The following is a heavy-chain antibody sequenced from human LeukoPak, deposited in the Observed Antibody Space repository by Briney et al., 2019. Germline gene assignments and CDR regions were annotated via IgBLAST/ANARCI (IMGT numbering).Heavy chain of an antibody. CDR1: GFTFSSYS. CDR2: ISSSSSYI. Sequence: GRSLRLSCAASGFTFSSYSMNWVRQAPGKGLEWVSSISSSSSYIYYADSVKGRFTISRDNAKNSLYLQMNSLRAEDTAVYYCARRPDYGGTPTFDYWGQGTLVTVSS. CDR3: ARRPDYGGTPTFDY. V-gene: IGHV3-21*01. D-gene: IGHD4-23*01. J-gene: IGHJ4*02.